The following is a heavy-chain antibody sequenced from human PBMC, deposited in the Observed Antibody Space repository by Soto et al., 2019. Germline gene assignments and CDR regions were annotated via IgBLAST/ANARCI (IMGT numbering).Heavy chain of an antibody. J-gene: IGHJ4*02. D-gene: IGHD3-9*01. V-gene: IGHV1-18*01. CDR2: ISAYNGNT. CDR3: ARVIPQHYDTLTGYYTRPLDY. Sequence: GASVKVSCKASGYTFTSYGISWVRQAPGQGLEWMGWISAYNGNTNYAQKLQGRVTMTTDTSTSTAYMELRSLRSDDTAVYYCARVIPQHYDTLTGYYTRPLDYWGQGTLVTVSS. CDR1: GYTFTSYG.